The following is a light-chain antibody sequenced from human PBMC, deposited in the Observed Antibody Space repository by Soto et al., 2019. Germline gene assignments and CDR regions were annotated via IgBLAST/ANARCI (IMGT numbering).Light chain of an antibody. V-gene: IGLV2-8*01. CDR1: SSDVGGYNY. J-gene: IGLJ1*01. CDR3: SSYAGYNNYV. Sequence: QSALTQPPSASGSPGQSVTISCTGTSSDVGGYNYVSWYQQHPGKAPKLMIYEVSKRPSGVPDRFSGSRSGNTASLTVSGLQDEDEADYYCSSYAGYNNYVFGAGTKLTVL. CDR2: EVS.